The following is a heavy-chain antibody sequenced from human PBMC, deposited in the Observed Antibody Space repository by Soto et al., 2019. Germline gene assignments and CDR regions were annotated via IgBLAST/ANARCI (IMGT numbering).Heavy chain of an antibody. Sequence: ASVKVSCKASGYNFKTYGITCVLQSPCLGLDWVGWISAYNGNTNYGQKFQGRVTMTTDASTTTAYMELRGLRSDDTAVYFCARDFGNDLSAPGAVFDSWGQGTLVTVSS. CDR2: ISAYNGNT. J-gene: IGHJ4*02. CDR3: ARDFGNDLSAPGAVFDS. V-gene: IGHV1-18*01. CDR1: GYNFKTYG. D-gene: IGHD3-16*01.